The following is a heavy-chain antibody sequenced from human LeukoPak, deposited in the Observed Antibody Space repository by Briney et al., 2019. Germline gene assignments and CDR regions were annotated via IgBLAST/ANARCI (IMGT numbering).Heavy chain of an antibody. CDR3: ARDRVTMVRGVRNWFDP. J-gene: IGHJ5*02. D-gene: IGHD3-10*01. CDR1: GYMFTGNY. V-gene: IGHV1-2*02. CDR2: INPKSGGT. Sequence: DSVSVSCKVSGYMFTGNYMHWVPQPPGPGTDWLGWINPKSGGTNYAQKFQGRVTMTRDTSISTAYMELSRLRSDDTAVYYCARDRVTMVRGVRNWFDPWGQGTLVTVSS.